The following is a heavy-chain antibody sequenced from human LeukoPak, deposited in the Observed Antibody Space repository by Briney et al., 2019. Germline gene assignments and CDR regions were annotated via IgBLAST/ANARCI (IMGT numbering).Heavy chain of an antibody. Sequence: PGESLKISCKGSGYTFTNYWIGWVRQMPGKGLEWMGIVHPGDSDIRYNPSFEGQVTISADKSTTTAYLQWTSLKASDSAMYFCARDMNNGLLPDYWGQGAPVTVSS. D-gene: IGHD2-21*02. CDR3: ARDMNNGLLPDY. CDR2: VHPGDSDI. V-gene: IGHV5-51*01. J-gene: IGHJ4*02. CDR1: GYTFTNYW.